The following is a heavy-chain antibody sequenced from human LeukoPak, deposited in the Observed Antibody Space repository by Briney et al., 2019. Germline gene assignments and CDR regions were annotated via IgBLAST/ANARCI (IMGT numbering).Heavy chain of an antibody. V-gene: IGHV4-59*08. CDR2: IYYSGST. D-gene: IGHD6-6*01. Sequence: SETLSLTCIVSGGSISSYYWSWIWPPPGKGLEWIGYIYYSGSTNYNPSLKSRVTISVATSKNQFSLKLSSVTAADTAVYYCARHSYSTSAGPYDYWGQGTLVTVSS. CDR3: ARHSYSTSAGPYDY. CDR1: GGSISSYY. J-gene: IGHJ4*02.